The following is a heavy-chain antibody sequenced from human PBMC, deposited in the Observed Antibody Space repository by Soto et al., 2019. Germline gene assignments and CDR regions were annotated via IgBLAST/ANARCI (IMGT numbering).Heavy chain of an antibody. D-gene: IGHD5-12*01. J-gene: IGHJ5*02. Sequence: PSETLSLTCTVSGGSISSYYWSWIRQPPGKGLEWIGYIYYSGSTNYNPSLKSRVTISVDTSKNQFSLKLSSVTAADTAVYYCARERHSGYDLYNWFDPWGQGTLVT. V-gene: IGHV4-59*01. CDR3: ARERHSGYDLYNWFDP. CDR2: IYYSGST. CDR1: GGSISSYY.